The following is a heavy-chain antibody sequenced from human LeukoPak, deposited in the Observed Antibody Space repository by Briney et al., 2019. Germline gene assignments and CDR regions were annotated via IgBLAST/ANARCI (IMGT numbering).Heavy chain of an antibody. V-gene: IGHV3-74*01. D-gene: IGHD3-22*01. Sequence: GGSLRLSCAASGFTFSNYYMDWVRQAPGKGLVWVSRINTDGSRTQDADSVKGRFTISRDNAKNTLYLQMSSLRAEDTAVYFCARGRDDSRSSTWEYWGQGSTVTVSS. CDR3: ARGRDDSRSSTWEY. CDR1: GFTFSNYY. CDR2: INTDGSRT. J-gene: IGHJ6*02.